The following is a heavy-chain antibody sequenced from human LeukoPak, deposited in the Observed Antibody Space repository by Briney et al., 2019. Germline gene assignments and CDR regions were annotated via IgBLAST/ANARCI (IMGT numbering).Heavy chain of an antibody. Sequence: GGSLRLSCAASGFTFSSYAMHWVRQAPGKGLEWVAVISYDGSNKYYADSVKGRFTISRDNSKNTLYLQMNSLRAEDTAVYYCARETPRVPAAVDYWGQGTLVTVSS. CDR2: ISYDGSNK. D-gene: IGHD2-2*01. CDR1: GFTFSSYA. V-gene: IGHV3-30-3*01. CDR3: ARETPRVPAAVDY. J-gene: IGHJ4*02.